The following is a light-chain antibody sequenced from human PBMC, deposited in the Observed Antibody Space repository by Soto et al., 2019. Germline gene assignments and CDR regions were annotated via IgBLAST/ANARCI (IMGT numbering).Light chain of an antibody. CDR3: SSYTRSSTLYVV. J-gene: IGLJ2*01. CDR1: SSDVGGYNY. Sequence: QPVLTQPASVSGSPGQSITISCTGTSSDVGGYNYVSWYQQQPGKAPKLMIYDVSNRPSGVSNRFSGSKSGNTASLTISGLQAEDEADYYCSSYTRSSTLYVVFGGGTKLTVL. CDR2: DVS. V-gene: IGLV2-14*01.